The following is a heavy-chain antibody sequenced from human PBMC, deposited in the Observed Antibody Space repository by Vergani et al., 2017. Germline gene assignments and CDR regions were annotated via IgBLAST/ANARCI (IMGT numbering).Heavy chain of an antibody. V-gene: IGHV4-59*01. Sequence: QVQLQESGPGLVKPSETLSLTCTVSGDSISSYYWSWIRQPPGKGLEWIGYIYYSGSTKYNPSLKSRVTISVDTSKNQFSLKLSSVTAADTAVYFCARTDFWSGKFDYWGQGTLVTVSS. CDR3: ARTDFWSGKFDY. J-gene: IGHJ4*02. CDR1: GDSISSYY. CDR2: IYYSGST. D-gene: IGHD3-3*01.